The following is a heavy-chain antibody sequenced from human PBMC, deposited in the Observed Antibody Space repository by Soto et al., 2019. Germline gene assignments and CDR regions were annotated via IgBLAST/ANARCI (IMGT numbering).Heavy chain of an antibody. Sequence: EMQVVESGGGLVQPGGSLRLSCAASGFNFDNYWMTWVRQAPGKGLEWVASIKTDGSDKYYVDSVKGRFAVSRDNAKNSMFLQMNSLRAEDTAVYFCARHYCTGGVCHPGFDYWWFDLWGRGTLVSVSS. CDR3: ARHYCTGGVCHPGFDYWWFDL. V-gene: IGHV3-7*05. J-gene: IGHJ2*01. D-gene: IGHD2-8*02. CDR1: GFNFDNYW. CDR2: IKTDGSDK.